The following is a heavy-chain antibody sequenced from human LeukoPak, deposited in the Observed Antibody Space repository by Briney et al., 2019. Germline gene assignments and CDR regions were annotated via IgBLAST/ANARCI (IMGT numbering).Heavy chain of an antibody. D-gene: IGHD2-15*01. CDR2: ISYDGSNK. Sequence: GGSLRLSCAASGFTFSSYAMHWVRQAPGKGLEWVAVISYDGSNKYYADSVKGRFTISRDNSKNTLYLQMNSLRAEDTAVYYCARVLAEGYCSGGSCYPSPYDAFDIWGQGTMVTVSS. CDR3: ARVLAEGYCSGGSCYPSPYDAFDI. V-gene: IGHV3-30-3*01. CDR1: GFTFSSYA. J-gene: IGHJ3*02.